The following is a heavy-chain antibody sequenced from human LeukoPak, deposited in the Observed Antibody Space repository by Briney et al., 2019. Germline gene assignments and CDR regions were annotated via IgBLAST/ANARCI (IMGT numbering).Heavy chain of an antibody. CDR3: AKAGGAYSSSWYLYFDY. D-gene: IGHD6-13*01. V-gene: IGHV3-23*01. Sequence: PGGSLRLSCAASGFSFSSSTMNWVRQAPGKGLDWVSTIGGSGDTTSYADSVRGRFTISRDSSKNTLFLQMNSLRAEDTAIYYCAKAGGAYSSSWYLYFDYWGQGTLVTVSS. CDR1: GFSFSSST. J-gene: IGHJ4*02. CDR2: IGGSGDTT.